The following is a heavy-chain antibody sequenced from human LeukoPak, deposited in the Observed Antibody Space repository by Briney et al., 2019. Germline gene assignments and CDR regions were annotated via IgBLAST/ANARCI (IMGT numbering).Heavy chain of an antibody. CDR2: IYTSGST. J-gene: IGHJ3*02. CDR3: ARVGGGNGAFDI. Sequence: SQTLSLTCTVSGGSISSGSYYWSWIRQPAGKGLEWIGRIYTSGSTNYNPSLKSRVTISVDRSKNQFSLKLSSVTAADTAVYYCARVGGGNGAFDIWGQGTMVTVSS. V-gene: IGHV4-61*02. CDR1: GGSISSGSYY. D-gene: IGHD4-23*01.